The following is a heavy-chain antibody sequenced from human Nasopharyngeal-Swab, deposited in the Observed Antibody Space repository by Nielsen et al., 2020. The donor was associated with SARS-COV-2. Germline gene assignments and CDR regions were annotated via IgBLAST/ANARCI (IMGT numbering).Heavy chain of an antibody. D-gene: IGHD6-13*01. CDR2: IYRSGST. CDR3: ARVGPLYSSSWYFDY. V-gene: IGHV4-4*02. Sequence: SETLSLTCAVSGGSISSSNWWSWVRQPPGKGLEWIGEIYRSGSTNYNPSLKSRVTISVDKSKNQFSLKLSSVTAADTAVYYCARVGPLYSSSWYFDYWGQGTLVTVSS. CDR1: GGSISSSNW. J-gene: IGHJ4*02.